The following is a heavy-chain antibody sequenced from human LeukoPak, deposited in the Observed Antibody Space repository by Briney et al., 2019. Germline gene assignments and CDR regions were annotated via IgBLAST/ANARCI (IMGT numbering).Heavy chain of an antibody. V-gene: IGHV4-34*01. CDR2: INHSGST. D-gene: IGHD6-6*01. CDR3: ARSIAARLFDY. Sequence: ASETLSLTCAVYGGSFSGYYWSWIRQPPGKGLEWIGEINHSGSTNYNPSLKSRVTISVDTSKNQFSLKLSSVTAADTAVYYCARSIAARLFDYWGQGTLVIVSS. CDR1: GGSFSGYY. J-gene: IGHJ4*02.